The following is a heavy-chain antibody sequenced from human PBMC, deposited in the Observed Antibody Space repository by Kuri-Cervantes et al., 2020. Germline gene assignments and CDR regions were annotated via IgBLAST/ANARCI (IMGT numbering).Heavy chain of an antibody. Sequence: ASVKVSCKASGYTLTTYFIHWVRQVPGQGLEWMGWINPNSGDTNYAQNFQGRVTMTRDTSIGTAYMELSRLRSDDTAVYYCARGRGIQLWLGASYYMDVWGKGTTVTVSS. V-gene: IGHV1-2*02. D-gene: IGHD5-18*01. CDR3: ARGRGIQLWLGASYYMDV. J-gene: IGHJ6*03. CDR2: INPNSGDT. CDR1: GYTLTTYF.